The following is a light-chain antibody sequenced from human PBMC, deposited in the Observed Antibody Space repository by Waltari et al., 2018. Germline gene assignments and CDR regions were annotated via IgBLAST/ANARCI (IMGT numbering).Light chain of an antibody. CDR2: EVI. CDR3: CSYAGSVV. CDR1: SSDIGSYNV. V-gene: IGLV2-23*02. J-gene: IGLJ2*01. Sequence: QSALTQPASVSGSPGQSITISCTGSSSDIGSYNVVSWYQHHPGKAPKLVIYEVINRPSGVSHRFSGSKSGNTASLTISGLQAEDEADYYCCSYAGSVVFGGGTKLTVL.